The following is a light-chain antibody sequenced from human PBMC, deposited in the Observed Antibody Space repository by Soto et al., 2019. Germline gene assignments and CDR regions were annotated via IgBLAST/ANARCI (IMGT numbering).Light chain of an antibody. V-gene: IGLV2-14*03. CDR3: SSYTTSSTYV. J-gene: IGLJ1*01. CDR1: SSDIGAYNY. Sequence: QAGLTQPSSVSASPGQSITISCTGTSSDIGAYNYVSWYQHHPGKAPKLMIYVVSNRPSGVSNRFSGSKSGNTASLTISGLQAEDEADYYCSSYTTSSTYVFGAATKVTVL. CDR2: VVS.